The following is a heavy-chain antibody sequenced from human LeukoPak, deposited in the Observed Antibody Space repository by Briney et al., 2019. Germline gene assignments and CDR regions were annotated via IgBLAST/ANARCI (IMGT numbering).Heavy chain of an antibody. D-gene: IGHD2-2*01. Sequence: GGSLRLSCVASGFTFSSYWMHWVRQAPGKGLVWVSRINDDGSRTNYADSVKGRFTISRDNAKNTLYLQMNSLRAEDTAVYYCASVRYCSRTSTRCYSWFDRWGEGTLVTVSS. CDR1: GFTFSSYW. CDR2: INDDGSRT. CDR3: ASVRYCSRTSTRCYSWFDR. J-gene: IGHJ5*02. V-gene: IGHV3-74*01.